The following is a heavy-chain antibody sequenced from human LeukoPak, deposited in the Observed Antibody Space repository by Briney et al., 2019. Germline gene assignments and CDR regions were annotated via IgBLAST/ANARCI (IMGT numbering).Heavy chain of an antibody. CDR2: INHSGST. D-gene: IGHD3-10*01. V-gene: IGHV4-34*01. CDR1: GGSFSGYY. J-gene: IGHJ4*02. Sequence: PSETLSLTCAVYGGSFSGYYWSWIRQPPGKGLEWIGEINHSGSTNYNPSLESRVTISVDTSKNQFSLKLSSVTAADTAVYYCARGGRRYGSGSYYSASFDYWGQGTLVTVSS. CDR3: ARGGRRYGSGSYYSASFDY.